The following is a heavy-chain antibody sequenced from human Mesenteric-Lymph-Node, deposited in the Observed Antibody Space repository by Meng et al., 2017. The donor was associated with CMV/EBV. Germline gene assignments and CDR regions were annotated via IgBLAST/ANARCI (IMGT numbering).Heavy chain of an antibody. CDR2: ISSSDYT. Sequence: GESLKISCIASGFTFSDYTMNWVRQAPGKGLEWVSTISSSDYTYSADSVRGRFTISRDNAKNSLYLQMNSLRAEDTAVYYCAREIISGSYPGDAFDIWGQGTMVTVSS. J-gene: IGHJ3*02. CDR3: AREIISGSYPGDAFDI. V-gene: IGHV3-69-1*02. D-gene: IGHD1-26*01. CDR1: GFTFSDYT.